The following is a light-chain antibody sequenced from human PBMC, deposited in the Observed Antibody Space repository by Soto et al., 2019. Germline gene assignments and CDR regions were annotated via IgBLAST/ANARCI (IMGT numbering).Light chain of an antibody. J-gene: IGKJ1*01. V-gene: IGKV3-15*01. CDR3: QQYGNSPQT. Sequence: EIVMTQSPATLSVSPGERATLSCRASQSVSSNLAWYQQKPGQAPTLVIYGASARATGIPARFSGSGSGTDFTLTISRLEPEDFAVYYCQQYGNSPQTFGQGTKVDIK. CDR1: QSVSSN. CDR2: GAS.